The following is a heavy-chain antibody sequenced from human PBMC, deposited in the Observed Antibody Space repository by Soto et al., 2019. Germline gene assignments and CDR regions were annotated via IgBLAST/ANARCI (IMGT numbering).Heavy chain of an antibody. Sequence: ASVKVSCKVSGYTLTELSMHWVRQAPGKGLEWMGGFDPEDGETIYAQKFQGRVTMTEDTSTDTAYMELSSLRSEDTAVYYCATDQQWLVQTTDYYYYYGMDVWGQGTTVTVSS. J-gene: IGHJ6*02. D-gene: IGHD6-19*01. V-gene: IGHV1-24*01. CDR3: ATDQQWLVQTTDYYYYYGMDV. CDR2: FDPEDGET. CDR1: GYTLTELS.